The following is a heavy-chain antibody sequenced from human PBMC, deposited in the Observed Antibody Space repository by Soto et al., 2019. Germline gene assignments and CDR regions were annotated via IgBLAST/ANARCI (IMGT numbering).Heavy chain of an antibody. J-gene: IGHJ4*02. CDR3: AKVASYYDILTGYYLHHFDY. D-gene: IGHD3-9*01. Sequence: GSLRLSCAASGFTFSSYAMSWVRQAPGKGLEWVSAISGSGGSTYYADSVKGRFTISRDNSKNTLYLQMNSLRAEDTAVYYCAKVASYYDILTGYYLHHFDYWGQGTLVTVSS. V-gene: IGHV3-23*01. CDR1: GFTFSSYA. CDR2: ISGSGGST.